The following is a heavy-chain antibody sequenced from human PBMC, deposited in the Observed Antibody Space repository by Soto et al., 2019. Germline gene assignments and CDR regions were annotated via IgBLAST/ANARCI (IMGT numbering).Heavy chain of an antibody. CDR3: ARDRYSGYDWGALDS. V-gene: IGHV4-59*01. J-gene: IGHJ4*02. D-gene: IGHD5-12*01. Sequence: PSETLSLTSHVPADSIDTSYWTWIPQAPGKRLAWIGYMHSSGSSRYDPALQSRVNRSLDAPKEQISLKLSSVTAADTAIYYCARDRYSGYDWGALDSWGQGTLVTVSS. CDR2: MHSSGSS. CDR1: ADSIDTSY.